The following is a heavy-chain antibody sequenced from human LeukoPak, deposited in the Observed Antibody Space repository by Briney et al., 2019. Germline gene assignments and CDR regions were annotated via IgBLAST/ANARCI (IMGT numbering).Heavy chain of an antibody. V-gene: IGHV1-2*02. CDR2: INPNSGGT. CDR3: ARDERLIAAAGYDY. Sequence: GASVKVSCKASGYTFTSYDINWVRQATGQGLEWMGWINPNSGGTNYAQKFQGRVTMTRDTSISTAYMELSRLRSDDTAVYYCARDERLIAAAGYDYWGQGTLVTVSS. D-gene: IGHD6-13*01. CDR1: GYTFTSYD. J-gene: IGHJ4*02.